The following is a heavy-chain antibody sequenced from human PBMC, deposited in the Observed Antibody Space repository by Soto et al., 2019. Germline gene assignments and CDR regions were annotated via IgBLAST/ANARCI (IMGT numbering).Heavy chain of an antibody. CDR1: GYTFTSYG. J-gene: IGHJ4*02. Sequence: QVQLVQSGAEVKKPGASVKVSCKASGYTFTSYGISWVRQAPGQGLEWMGWISAYNGNTNYAQKLQGRVTMTTYTSTSRAYMELRSLRSDDTAVYDCARDGGGTIFGVVIPGSFDYWGQGTLVTVSS. CDR3: ARDGGGTIFGVVIPGSFDY. CDR2: ISAYNGNT. D-gene: IGHD3-3*01. V-gene: IGHV1-18*01.